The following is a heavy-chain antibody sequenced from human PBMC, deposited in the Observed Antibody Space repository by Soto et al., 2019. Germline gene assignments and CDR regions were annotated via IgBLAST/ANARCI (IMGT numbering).Heavy chain of an antibody. CDR3: ARHVELGGGNFPYFDY. V-gene: IGHV4-59*08. CDR1: GDSISTDY. D-gene: IGHD2-21*02. Sequence: PSETLSLTCTVSGDSISTDYWSWIRQSPGEGLEWIGFIYYGGSTNYNPSLKSRVTISVDTPKNQFSLKASDTAVYYCARHVELGGGNFPYFDYWGQGTLVTVSS. CDR2: IYYGGST. J-gene: IGHJ4*02.